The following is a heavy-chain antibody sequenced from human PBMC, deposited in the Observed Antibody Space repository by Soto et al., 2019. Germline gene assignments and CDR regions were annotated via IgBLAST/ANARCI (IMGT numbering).Heavy chain of an antibody. CDR2: IYYTGST. CDR3: ARWYGSSHYFDY. J-gene: IGHJ4*02. Sequence: PSQTLSLTCTVSGASISNNGYYLSWIRQPPGKGLEWIGLIYYTGSTDYNSSLKSRLTISVDTSKNQFSLKLSSVTAADTAVYYCARWYGSSHYFDYWGQGTLVTVSS. V-gene: IGHV4-39*01. D-gene: IGHD3-10*01. CDR1: GASISNNGYY.